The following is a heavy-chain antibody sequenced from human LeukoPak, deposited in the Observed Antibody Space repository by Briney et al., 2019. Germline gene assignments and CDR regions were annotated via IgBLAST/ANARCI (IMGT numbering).Heavy chain of an antibody. D-gene: IGHD6-19*01. CDR3: ARDSQWLAYDAFDV. Sequence: SVKVSCKASGGTFSSYAISWVRQAPGQGLECMGRIIPILGITNYAQKFQDRVTITADISTSTAYMELSSLRSEDTAVYFCARDSQWLAYDAFDVWGQGTMVTVS. CDR2: IIPILGIT. V-gene: IGHV1-69*04. CDR1: GGTFSSYA. J-gene: IGHJ3*01.